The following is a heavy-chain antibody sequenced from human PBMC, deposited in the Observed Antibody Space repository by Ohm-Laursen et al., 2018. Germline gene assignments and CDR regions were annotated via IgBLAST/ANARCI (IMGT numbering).Heavy chain of an antibody. D-gene: IGHD5-12*01. J-gene: IGHJ4*02. CDR1: GFTFSIYG. CDR3: ARRVATDRGEFDY. V-gene: IGHV3-23*01. CDR2: GSGSGDCT. Sequence: SLRLSCTASGFTFSIYGMSWVRHAPGKGLEWVSAGSGSGDCTQHTDSVKGRFTISRDNSKNTLYLQMNSLRAEDTAVNYCARRVATDRGEFDYWGLGTLVTVSS.